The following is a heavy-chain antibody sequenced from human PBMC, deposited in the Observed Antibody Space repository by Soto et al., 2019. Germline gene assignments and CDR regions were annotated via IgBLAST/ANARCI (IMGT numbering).Heavy chain of an antibody. Sequence: SETLSLTCTVSGGSISSGDYYWSCIRQPPGKGLEWIGYIYYSGSTYYNPSLKSRVTISVDTSKNQFSLKLSSVTAADTAVYYCARSAPYYYYYGMDVWGQGTTVTVSS. CDR1: GGSISSGDYY. CDR2: IYYSGST. CDR3: ARSAPYYYYYGMDV. J-gene: IGHJ6*02. V-gene: IGHV4-30-4*01.